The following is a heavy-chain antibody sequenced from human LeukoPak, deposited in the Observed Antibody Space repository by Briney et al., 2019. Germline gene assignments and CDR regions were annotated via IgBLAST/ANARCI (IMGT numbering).Heavy chain of an antibody. Sequence: GGSLRHSCAASGFTFSSYSMNWVRQAPGKGLEWVANIKEDGSQKYYVDSVRGRFTISRDNADNSLYLQMNSLTAEDTAVYYCVRYRREGLYYFDYWGQGTLVTVSS. CDR3: VRYRREGLYYFDY. J-gene: IGHJ4*02. CDR2: IKEDGSQK. V-gene: IGHV3-7*01. CDR1: GFTFSSYS.